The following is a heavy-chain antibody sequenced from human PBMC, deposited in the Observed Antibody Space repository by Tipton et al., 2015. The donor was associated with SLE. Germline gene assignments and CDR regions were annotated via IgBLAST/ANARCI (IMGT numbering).Heavy chain of an antibody. CDR3: ARGGVTIFGVVIRSKLDV. Sequence: LRLSCAVSGYSISSGYYWGWIRQPPGKGLEWIGEINHSGSTNYNPSLKSRVTISVDTSKNQFSLKLSSVTAADTAVYYCARGGVTIFGVVIRSKLDVWGQGTTVTVSS. D-gene: IGHD3-3*01. CDR2: INHSGST. V-gene: IGHV4-38-2*01. CDR1: GYSISSGYY. J-gene: IGHJ6*02.